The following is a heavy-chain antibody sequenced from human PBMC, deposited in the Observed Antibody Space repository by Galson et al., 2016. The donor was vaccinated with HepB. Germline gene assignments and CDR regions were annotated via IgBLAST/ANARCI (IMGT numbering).Heavy chain of an antibody. CDR1: GFTFSSHG. Sequence: SLRLSCAASGFTFSSHGMHWIRQAPGKGLEWVANIKEDGTEKCYADSVKGRFTISRDNARNSLYLQMNSLRAEDTGIYYCAREGLADGSYFDYWGRGTLVTVS. V-gene: IGHV3-7*01. J-gene: IGHJ4*02. D-gene: IGHD5-24*01. CDR3: AREGLADGSYFDY. CDR2: IKEDGTEK.